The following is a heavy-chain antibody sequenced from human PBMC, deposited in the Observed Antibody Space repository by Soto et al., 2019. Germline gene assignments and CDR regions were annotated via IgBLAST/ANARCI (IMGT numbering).Heavy chain of an antibody. V-gene: IGHV4-34*01. CDR2: INHSGST. J-gene: IGHJ5*02. D-gene: IGHD5-18*01. CDR1: GGSFSGYY. CDR3: ARGVRGYSYGKRFDP. Sequence: SGTLSLTCAVYGGSFSGYYWSWIRQPPGKGLEWIGEINHSGSTNYNPSLKSRVTISVDTSKNQFSLKLSSVTAADTAVYYCARGVRGYSYGKRFDPWGQGTLVTVSS.